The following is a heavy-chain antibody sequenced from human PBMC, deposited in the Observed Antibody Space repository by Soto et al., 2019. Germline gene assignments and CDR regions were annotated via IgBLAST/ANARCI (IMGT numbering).Heavy chain of an antibody. D-gene: IGHD2-15*01. CDR2: ISYDASEI. CDR3: VIARVVDLAINH. CDR1: GFIYSNNA. V-gene: IGHV3-30*01. J-gene: IGHJ5*02. Sequence: QAHLVESGGGVVQSGRPLRLSCVGSGFIYSNNAMHWVRQAPGQWLEWVAFISYDASEIFYADSVKGRFTISRDNPTNFLFRHMNSPIADDTAVYYCVIARVVDLAINHWGQGTLVFVSS.